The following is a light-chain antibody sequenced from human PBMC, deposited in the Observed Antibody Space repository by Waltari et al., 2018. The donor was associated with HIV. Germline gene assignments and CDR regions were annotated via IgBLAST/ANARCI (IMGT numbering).Light chain of an antibody. Sequence: QAGLTQPPSVSKALGQTATLTCTGDKNNVGFQGAAWLKHHQGHPPKLLSYRGNNRPSGVPGRLSASTSGKTASLNITGLQADDEADYFCSSWETRLNGWVFGGGTHLTVL. CDR3: SSWETRLNGWV. V-gene: IGLV10-54*01. CDR1: KNNVGFQG. CDR2: RGN. J-gene: IGLJ3*02.